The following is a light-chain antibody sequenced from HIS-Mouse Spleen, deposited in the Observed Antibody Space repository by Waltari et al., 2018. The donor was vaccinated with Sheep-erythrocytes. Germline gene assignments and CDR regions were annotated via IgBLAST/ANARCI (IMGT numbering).Light chain of an antibody. CDR3: QVWDSSSDPVV. CDR2: DDS. CDR1: THGSQG. Sequence: YVLTKLPSLSVAPGPAAGLACGVNTHGSQGLHWDQQKPGQAPGLVVYDDSDRPSGIPERFSGSNSGNTATLTISRVEAGDEADYYCQVWDSSSDPVVFGGGTKLTVL. J-gene: IGLJ2*01. V-gene: IGLV3-21*02.